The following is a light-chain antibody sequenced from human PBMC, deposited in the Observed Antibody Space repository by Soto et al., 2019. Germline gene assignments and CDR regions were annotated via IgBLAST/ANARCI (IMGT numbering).Light chain of an antibody. CDR1: QGISTY. V-gene: IGKV1-9*01. Sequence: DIQLTQSPSFLSASVGDRVTITCRASQGISTYLAWYQQKPGKAPKLLIYAASTLQSGVPSRFSGSGSGTEFTLTVCGLHPEDFATYYCQQLNSFPPFAFGPGTKVDIK. CDR2: AAS. J-gene: IGKJ3*01. CDR3: QQLNSFPPFA.